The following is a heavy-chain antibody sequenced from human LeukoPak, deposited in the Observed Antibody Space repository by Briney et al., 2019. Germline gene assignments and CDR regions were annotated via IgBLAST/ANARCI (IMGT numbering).Heavy chain of an antibody. Sequence: GGSLRLSCAASGFTFDDYAMHWVRQAPGKGLEWVSGISWNSGSIGYADSVKGRFTISRDNAKNSLYLQMNSLRAEDTALYYCAKDSRHEGYFDWFGAFDIWGQGTMVTVSS. D-gene: IGHD3-9*01. CDR3: AKDSRHEGYFDWFGAFDI. CDR2: ISWNSGSI. V-gene: IGHV3-9*01. CDR1: GFTFDDYA. J-gene: IGHJ3*02.